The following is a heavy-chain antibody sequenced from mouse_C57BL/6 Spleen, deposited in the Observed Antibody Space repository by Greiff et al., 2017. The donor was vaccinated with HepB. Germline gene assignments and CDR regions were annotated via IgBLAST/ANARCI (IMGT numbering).Heavy chain of an antibody. Sequence: VHLVESGPELVKPGASVKISCKASGYAFSSSWMNWVKQRPGKGLEWIGRIYPGDGDTNYNGKFKGKATLTADKSSSTAYMQLSSLTSEDSAVYFCARSLSGPWFAYWGQGTLVTVSA. J-gene: IGHJ3*01. V-gene: IGHV1-82*01. D-gene: IGHD3-2*02. CDR3: ARSLSGPWFAY. CDR1: GYAFSSSW. CDR2: IYPGDGDT.